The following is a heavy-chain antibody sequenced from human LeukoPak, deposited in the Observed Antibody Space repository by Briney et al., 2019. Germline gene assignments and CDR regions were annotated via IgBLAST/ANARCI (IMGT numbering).Heavy chain of an antibody. J-gene: IGHJ6*03. V-gene: IGHV4-34*01. CDR2: LNHSGST. D-gene: IGHD5-24*01. CDR3: ARGRDGYNYVYYYYYYMDV. Sequence: SETLSLTCAVYGGSFSGYYWSWIRQPPGKGVEWIGELNHSGSTNYNPSLKSRVTISVDTSKNQFSLKLSSVTAADTAVYYCARGRDGYNYVYYYYYYMDVWGKGTTVTVSS. CDR1: GGSFSGYY.